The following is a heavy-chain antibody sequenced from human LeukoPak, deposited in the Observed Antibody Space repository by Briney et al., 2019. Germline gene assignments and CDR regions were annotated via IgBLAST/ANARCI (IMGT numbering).Heavy chain of an antibody. D-gene: IGHD5-18*01. CDR1: GGTFSSYA. J-gene: IGHJ4*02. V-gene: IGHV1-69*04. CDR2: IIPIFGIA. CDR3: ASPREDTAMGQFDY. Sequence: SVKVSCKASGGTFSSYAISWVRQAPGQGLEWMGRIIPIFGIANYAQKFQGRVTITADKSTSTAYMELSSLRSEDTAVYYCASPREDTAMGQFDYWGQGTLVTVSS.